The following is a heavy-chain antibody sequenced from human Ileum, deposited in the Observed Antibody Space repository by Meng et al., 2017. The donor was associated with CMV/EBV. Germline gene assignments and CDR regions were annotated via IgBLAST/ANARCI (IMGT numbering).Heavy chain of an antibody. V-gene: IGHV4-34*01. Sequence: QVRRQQWGAGLLKPSETLSLTCSLGGSFSPYTWSWIRQAPGKGLEWIGEINQYGSTNFNPSVKSRVTISRDTSKNQFSLRLNSVTAADAAVYYCVTADHHAIKYWGQGTLVTVSS. CDR1: GSFSPYT. D-gene: IGHD5-12*01. CDR3: VTADHHAIKY. J-gene: IGHJ4*02. CDR2: INQYGST.